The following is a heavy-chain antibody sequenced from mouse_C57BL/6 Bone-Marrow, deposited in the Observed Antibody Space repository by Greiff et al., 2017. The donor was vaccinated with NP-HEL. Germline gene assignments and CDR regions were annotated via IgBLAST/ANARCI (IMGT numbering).Heavy chain of an antibody. CDR2: IYPGSGNT. CDR1: GYTFTDYY. V-gene: IGHV1-76*01. Sequence: QVQLKQSGAELVRPGASVKLSCKASGYTFTDYYINWVKQRPGQGLEWIARIYPGSGNTYYNEKFKGKATLTADKSSSTAYMQLSSLTSEDSAVYVCVSSGYGSSFYWYFDVWGTGTTDTVSS. J-gene: IGHJ1*03. CDR3: VSSGYGSSFYWYFDV. D-gene: IGHD1-1*01.